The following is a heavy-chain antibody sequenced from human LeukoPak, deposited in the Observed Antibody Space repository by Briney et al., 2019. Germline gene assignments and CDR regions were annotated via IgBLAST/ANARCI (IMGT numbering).Heavy chain of an antibody. J-gene: IGHJ4*02. Sequence: SQTLSLTCAVSGGSISSGGYSWSWIRQPPGKGLEWIGYIYHSGSTYYNPSLKGRVTISVDRSKNQFSLKLSSVTAADTAVYYCARAHIVATIYLDYWGQGTLVTVSS. D-gene: IGHD5-12*01. CDR3: ARAHIVATIYLDY. V-gene: IGHV4-30-2*01. CDR2: IYHSGST. CDR1: GGSISSGGYS.